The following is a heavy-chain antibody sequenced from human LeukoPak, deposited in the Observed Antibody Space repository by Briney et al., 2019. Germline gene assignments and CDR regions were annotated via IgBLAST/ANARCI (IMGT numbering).Heavy chain of an antibody. J-gene: IGHJ4*02. D-gene: IGHD4-17*01. Sequence: SETLSLTCAVYGGSFSGSSWNWIRQPPGKGLEGIGEIHQSGSTKYNPLLKGRVTISVDTSKYQFSLKLSSVTAADTAVYFCASGYGDIDYWGQGTLVTVSS. CDR2: IHQSGST. V-gene: IGHV4-34*01. CDR3: ASGYGDIDY. CDR1: GGSFSGSS.